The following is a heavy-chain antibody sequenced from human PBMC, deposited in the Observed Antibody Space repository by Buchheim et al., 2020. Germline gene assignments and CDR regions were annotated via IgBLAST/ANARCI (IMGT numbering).Heavy chain of an antibody. V-gene: IGHV3-48*01. CDR3: ARVTAVAGTDY. J-gene: IGHJ4*02. CDR2: IDGSSTTI. CDR1: GFTFTTYS. D-gene: IGHD6-19*01. Sequence: EVQLVESGGGLVQRGGSLRLSCAASGFTFTTYSMNWVRQAPGKGPEWISYIDGSSTTIYYADSVKGRFTSSRDHAKKPLYPQMSSLRVEDTAVYYCARVTAVAGTDYWGQGTL.